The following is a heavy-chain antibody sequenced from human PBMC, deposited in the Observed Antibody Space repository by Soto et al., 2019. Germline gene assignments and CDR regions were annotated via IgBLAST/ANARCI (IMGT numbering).Heavy chain of an antibody. CDR1: GGSINSSDHF. CDR3: ARQRVLSTNMFITSFDP. V-gene: IGHV4-39*01. J-gene: IGHJ5*02. D-gene: IGHD3-10*02. Sequence: SETLSLTCSLSGGSINSSDHFWGWIRQTPGKGLEWIGSVYYTETTYYNPSLKSPVTISVETSRNTFSLKVNSVTAADTGIYYCARQRVLSTNMFITSFDPWGKGTLVTVSS. CDR2: VYYTETT.